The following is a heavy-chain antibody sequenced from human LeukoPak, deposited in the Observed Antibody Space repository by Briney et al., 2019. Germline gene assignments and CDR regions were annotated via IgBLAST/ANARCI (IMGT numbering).Heavy chain of an antibody. V-gene: IGHV4-59*08. Sequence: SETLSLTCTVSGGTISSYYWRWIRQTPGKGLEWIGYIHYSGSTNYNPSLKSRVTISVDTSKTQFSLKLSSVTAADTAVYYCARLYYDSSGYLFDYWGQGTLVTVSS. CDR3: ARLYYDSSGYLFDY. CDR1: GGTISSYY. J-gene: IGHJ4*02. CDR2: IHYSGST. D-gene: IGHD3-22*01.